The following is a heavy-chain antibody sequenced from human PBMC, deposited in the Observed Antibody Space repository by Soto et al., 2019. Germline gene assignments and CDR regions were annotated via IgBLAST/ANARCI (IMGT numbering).Heavy chain of an antibody. Sequence: PXETLSLSCTVSGGSISSYYWSWIRQPAGKGLEWIGRIYTSGSTNYNPSLKSRVTMSVDTSKNQFSLKLRSVTAADTAVYYCARRKPIAAASPFDYWGQGTLVTVSS. D-gene: IGHD6-13*01. V-gene: IGHV4-4*07. CDR1: GGSISSYY. CDR2: IYTSGST. J-gene: IGHJ4*02. CDR3: ARRKPIAAASPFDY.